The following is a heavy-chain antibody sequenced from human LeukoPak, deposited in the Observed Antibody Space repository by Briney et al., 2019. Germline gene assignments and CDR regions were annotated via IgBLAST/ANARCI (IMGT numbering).Heavy chain of an antibody. CDR3: AKYVWGSYPTFEDY. J-gene: IGHJ4*02. CDR2: ISYSGST. D-gene: IGHD3-16*02. Sequence: SETLSLTCTVSGGSISSYYWSWTRQPPGKGLEWIGYISYSGSTNYNPSLKSRVTISVDTSKNQFSLKLSSVTAADTAVYYCAKYVWGSYPTFEDYWGQGTLVTVSS. V-gene: IGHV4-59*01. CDR1: GGSISSYY.